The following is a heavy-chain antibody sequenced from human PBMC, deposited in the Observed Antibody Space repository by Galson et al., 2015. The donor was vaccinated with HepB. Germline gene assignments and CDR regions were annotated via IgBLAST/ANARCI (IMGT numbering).Heavy chain of an antibody. CDR2: SRNKPKGYST. V-gene: IGHV3-72*01. J-gene: IGHJ4*02. CDR1: GFSFSDHY. CDR3: ARSEVTTVVTDFDS. Sequence: SLRLSCAVSGFSFSDHYIDWVRQAPGKGLEWVGRSRNKPKGYSTAYAASVKGRFTVSRDDSKNSVFLQMNSLRSEGTAVYYCARSEVTTVVTDFDSWGQGTLVTVSS. D-gene: IGHD4-23*01.